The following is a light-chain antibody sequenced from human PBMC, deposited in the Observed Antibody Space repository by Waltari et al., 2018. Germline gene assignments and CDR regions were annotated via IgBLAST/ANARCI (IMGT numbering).Light chain of an antibody. CDR2: AAS. V-gene: IGKV1-39*01. J-gene: IGKJ3*01. CDR1: QTISLY. Sequence: DIQLTQSPSSLSASVVDRVTSTCRSSQTISLYLNWYQQKPGKAPSLLVYAASSLNLGVPSRFSGSGSGTEFTLTINSLEPEDVATYYCQQSFRNPLTFGPGTTVDV. CDR3: QQSFRNPLT.